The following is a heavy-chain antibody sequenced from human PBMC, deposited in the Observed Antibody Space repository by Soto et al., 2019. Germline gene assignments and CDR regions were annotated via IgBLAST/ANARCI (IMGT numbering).Heavy chain of an antibody. D-gene: IGHD2-8*01. CDR1: GFTFSSYA. Sequence: QVQLVESGGGVVQPGRSLRLSCAASGFTFSSYAMHWVRQAPGKGLEWVAVISYDGSNKYYADSVKGRFTISRDNSTNTLVLQMNSLRAEDTAVYYCARVGRLNYFDYWGQGTLVTVSS. CDR3: ARVGRLNYFDY. V-gene: IGHV3-30-3*01. J-gene: IGHJ4*02. CDR2: ISYDGSNK.